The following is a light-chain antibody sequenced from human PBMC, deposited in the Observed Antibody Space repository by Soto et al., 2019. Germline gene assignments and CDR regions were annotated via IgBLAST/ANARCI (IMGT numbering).Light chain of an antibody. CDR2: EVS. CDR1: SSDIGGYRF. Sequence: QSALTQPASVSGSPEQSITISCTGASSDIGGYRFVSWYQHHPGKAPKLIIYEVSNRPSGVSNRFSGSKSGNTASLTISGLQPDDEADYYCSSYTSSNSLYVFGTGTKV. J-gene: IGLJ1*01. V-gene: IGLV2-14*01. CDR3: SSYTSSNSLYV.